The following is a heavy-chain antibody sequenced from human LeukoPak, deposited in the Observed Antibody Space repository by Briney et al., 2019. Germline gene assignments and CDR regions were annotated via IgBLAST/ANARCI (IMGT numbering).Heavy chain of an antibody. J-gene: IGHJ5*02. V-gene: IGHV1-46*01. CDR3: AREGDGYNYPHWFDP. D-gene: IGHD5-24*01. CDR2: INPSGGST. Sequence: ASVKVSCKASGYTFTSYYMHWVRQAPGQGLEWMGIINPSGGSTSYAQKFQGRVTMTRDTSTSTVYMELSSLRSEDTAVYYCAREGDGYNYPHWFDPWGQGTLVTVSS. CDR1: GYTFTSYY.